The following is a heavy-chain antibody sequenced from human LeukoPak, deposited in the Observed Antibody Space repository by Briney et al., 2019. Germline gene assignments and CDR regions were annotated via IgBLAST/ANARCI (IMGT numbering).Heavy chain of an antibody. V-gene: IGHV4-4*07. CDR3: ARGVYIAAAQYGY. CDR1: GVSISSYY. D-gene: IGHD6-13*01. Sequence: SETLSLTCTVSGVSISSYYWIWVRQPAGKGLEWIGRIYASGNTNYNPSLKSRVTIAVDTSKNQFSLKLSSVTAADTAVYYCARGVYIAAAQYGYWGQGTLVAVSS. CDR2: IYASGNT. J-gene: IGHJ4*02.